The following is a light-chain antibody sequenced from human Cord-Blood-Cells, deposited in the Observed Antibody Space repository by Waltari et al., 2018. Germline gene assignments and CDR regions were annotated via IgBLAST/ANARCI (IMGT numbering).Light chain of an antibody. CDR1: QSISSW. CDR3: QQYNSYSPYT. Sequence: DIQITQSPSTLSASVGDRVTITCRPSQSISSWLAWYQQKPGTAPKLLIYDASSLESGVPSRFSGSGSGTEFTLTISSLQPDDFATYYCQQYNSYSPYTFGQGTKLEIK. J-gene: IGKJ2*01. V-gene: IGKV1-5*01. CDR2: DAS.